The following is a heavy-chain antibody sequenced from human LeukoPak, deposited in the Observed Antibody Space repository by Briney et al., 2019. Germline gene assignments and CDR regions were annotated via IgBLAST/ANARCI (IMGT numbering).Heavy chain of an antibody. J-gene: IGHJ4*02. D-gene: IGHD5-18*01. V-gene: IGHV3-30*02. CDR2: IRYDGSNK. CDR3: AKGRGYSYGYAY. Sequence: GRSLRLSCAASGFTFSSYAMHWVRQAPGKGLEWVAFIRYDGSNKYYADSVKGRFTISRDNSKNTLYLQMNSLRAEDTAVYYCAKGRGYSYGYAYWGQGTLVTVSS. CDR1: GFTFSSYA.